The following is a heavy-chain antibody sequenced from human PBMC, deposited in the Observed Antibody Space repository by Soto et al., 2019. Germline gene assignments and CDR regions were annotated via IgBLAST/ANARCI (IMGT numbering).Heavy chain of an antibody. CDR2: IYYSGST. CDR3: ARAVETYYYGSGSLAWFDP. Sequence: SETLSLTCTVSGGSISSYYWSWIRQPPGKGLEWIGYIYYSGSTNYNPSLKSRVTISVDTSKNQFSLKLSSVTAADTAVYYCARAVETYYYGSGSLAWFDPWGQGTLVTVSS. J-gene: IGHJ5*02. V-gene: IGHV4-59*13. CDR1: GGSISSYY. D-gene: IGHD3-10*01.